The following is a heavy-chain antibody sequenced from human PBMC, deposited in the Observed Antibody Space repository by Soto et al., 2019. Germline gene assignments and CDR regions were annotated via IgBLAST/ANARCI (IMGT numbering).Heavy chain of an antibody. J-gene: IGHJ5*02. CDR1: GFTFSSYA. Sequence: EVQLLESGGGLVQPGGSLRLSCAASGFTFSSYAMSWVRQAPGKGLEWVSAISGSGGSTYYADSVKGRFTISRDNSKNTLYLQMNSLRAEDTAVYYCANDPDSSSWYLSWFDPWGQGTLVTVSS. CDR2: ISGSGGST. D-gene: IGHD6-13*01. V-gene: IGHV3-23*01. CDR3: ANDPDSSSWYLSWFDP.